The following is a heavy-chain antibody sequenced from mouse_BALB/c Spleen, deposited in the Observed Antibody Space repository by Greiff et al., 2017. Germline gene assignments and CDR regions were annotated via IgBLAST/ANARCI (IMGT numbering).Heavy chain of an antibody. D-gene: IGHD2-14*01. CDR3: ARGKGYGYAMDY. CDR1: GFTFSSYA. J-gene: IGHJ4*01. CDR2: ISSGGST. Sequence: EVQGVESGGGLVKPGGSLKLSCAASGFTFSSYAMSWVRQTPEKRLEWVASISSGGSTYYPDSVKGRFTISRDNARNILYLQMSSLRSEDTAMYYCARGKGYGYAMDYWGQGTSVTVSS. V-gene: IGHV5-6-5*01.